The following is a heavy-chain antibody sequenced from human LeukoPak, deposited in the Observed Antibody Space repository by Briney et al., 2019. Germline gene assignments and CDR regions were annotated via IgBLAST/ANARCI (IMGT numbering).Heavy chain of an antibody. D-gene: IGHD6-19*01. CDR3: AREGGQQWLVDWYFDL. Sequence: GGSLRLSCAASGFTFSSYWMSWVRQAPGKGLEWVANIKQDGSEKYYVDSVKGRFTISRDNAKNPLYLQMNSLRAEDTAVYYCAREGGQQWLVDWYFDLWGRGTLVTVSS. CDR1: GFTFSSYW. J-gene: IGHJ2*01. V-gene: IGHV3-7*03. CDR2: IKQDGSEK.